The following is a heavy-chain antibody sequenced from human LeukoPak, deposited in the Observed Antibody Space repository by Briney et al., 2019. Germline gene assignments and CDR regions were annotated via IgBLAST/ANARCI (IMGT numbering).Heavy chain of an antibody. CDR3: ARVVGTDEGADY. V-gene: IGHV3-7*04. J-gene: IGHJ4*02. D-gene: IGHD1-7*01. CDR2: IKPDGSEK. Sequence: GGSLRLSCAASGFTFRHYWMNWVRQASGKGLEWVANIKPDGSEKRYADSVKGRFTISRDNAENSLYPQMNSLRAEDTAAYYCARVVGTDEGADYWGQGTLVTVSS. CDR1: GFTFRHYW.